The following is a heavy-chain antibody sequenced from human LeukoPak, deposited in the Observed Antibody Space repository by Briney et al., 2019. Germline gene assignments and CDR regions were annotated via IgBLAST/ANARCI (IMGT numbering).Heavy chain of an antibody. J-gene: IGHJ4*02. CDR1: GYTFTSHG. D-gene: IGHD5-12*01. V-gene: IGHV1-69*13. CDR3: ARADSGYDLVDY. CDR2: IIPIFGTA. Sequence: SVKVSCKASGYTFTSHGISWVRQAPGQGLEWMGGIIPIFGTANYAQKFQGRVTITADESTSTAYMELSSLRSEDTAVYYCARADSGYDLVDYWGQGTLVTVSS.